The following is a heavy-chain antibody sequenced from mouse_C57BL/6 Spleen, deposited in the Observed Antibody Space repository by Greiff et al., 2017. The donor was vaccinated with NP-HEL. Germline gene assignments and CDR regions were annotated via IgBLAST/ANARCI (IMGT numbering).Heavy chain of an antibody. V-gene: IGHV2-2*01. J-gene: IGHJ1*03. D-gene: IGHD2-1*01. Sequence: QVQLKESGPGLVQPSQSLSITCTVSGFSLTSYGVHWVRQSPGKGLEWLGVIWSGGSTDYNAAFISRLSISKDNSKSQVFFKMNSLQADDTAIYYCAWIYYGNYDWYFDVWGTGTTVTVSS. CDR3: AWIYYGNYDWYFDV. CDR1: GFSLTSYG. CDR2: IWSGGST.